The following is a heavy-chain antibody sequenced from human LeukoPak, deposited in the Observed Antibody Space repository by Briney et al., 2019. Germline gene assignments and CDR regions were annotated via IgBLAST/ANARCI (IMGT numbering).Heavy chain of an antibody. CDR3: ARGVGVYGSGSYNNWFDP. CDR1: GGSFSGYY. Sequence: PSETLSLTCAVYGGSFSGYYWSWIRQPPGKGLEWIGEINHSGSTNYNPSLKSRVTISVDTSKNQFSLKLSSVTAADTAVYYCARGVGVYGSGSYNNWFDPWGQGTLVTVPS. CDR2: INHSGST. J-gene: IGHJ5*02. V-gene: IGHV4-34*01. D-gene: IGHD3-10*01.